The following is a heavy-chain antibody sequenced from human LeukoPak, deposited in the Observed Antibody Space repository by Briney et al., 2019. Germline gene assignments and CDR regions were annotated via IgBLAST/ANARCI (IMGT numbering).Heavy chain of an antibody. CDR3: ARRGYSSSWYDSWFDP. CDR1: GFSLSNARMG. V-gene: IGHV2-26*01. J-gene: IGHJ5*02. Sequence: SGPTLVSPTETLTLTCTVSGFSLSNARMGVSWIRQPPGKALEWLAHIFSNDEKSYSTSLKSRLTISKDTSKSQVVLTMTNMDPVDTATYYCARRGYSSSWYDSWFDPWGQGTLVTVSS. D-gene: IGHD6-13*01. CDR2: IFSNDEK.